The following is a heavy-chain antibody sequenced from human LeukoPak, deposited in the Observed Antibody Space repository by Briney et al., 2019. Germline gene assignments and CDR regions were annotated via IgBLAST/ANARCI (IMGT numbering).Heavy chain of an antibody. CDR2: ISGSGGST. CDR3: AKDDYYDFWSGYYTPLDY. J-gene: IGHJ4*02. D-gene: IGHD3-3*01. V-gene: IGHV3-23*01. Sequence: GGSLRLSCAASGFTFSSYAMSWVRQAPGKGLEWVSAISGSGGSTYYADSVKGRFTISRDNSKNTLYLQMNSLRAEDTAVYYCAKDDYYDFWSGYYTPLDYWGQGTLVTVSS. CDR1: GFTFSSYA.